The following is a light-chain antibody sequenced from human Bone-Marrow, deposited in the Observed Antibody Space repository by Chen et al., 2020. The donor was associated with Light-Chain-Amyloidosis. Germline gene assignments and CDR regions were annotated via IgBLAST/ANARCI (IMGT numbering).Light chain of an antibody. Sequence: QSALTQPASVSGSPGQSITISCTGTSRDVGGYNYVSWYQQTPGKAPKLLIYDVSNRPSGVSTRFSGYKSGNTASLTSSGLQAEDEADYYCSSYTSSSTVFGGGTKLTVL. CDR1: SRDVGGYNY. CDR3: SSYTSSSTV. J-gene: IGLJ2*01. V-gene: IGLV2-14*01. CDR2: DVS.